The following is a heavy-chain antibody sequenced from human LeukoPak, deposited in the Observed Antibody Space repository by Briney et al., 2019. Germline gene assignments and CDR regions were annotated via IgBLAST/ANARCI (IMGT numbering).Heavy chain of an antibody. CDR2: IYTSGST. J-gene: IGHJ6*03. D-gene: IGHD2-15*01. V-gene: IGHV4-4*07. Sequence: SETLSLTCTVSGGSISSYYWSWIRQPAGKGLEWIGRIYTSGSTNYNPSLKSRVTMSVDTSKNQFSLKLSSVTAADTAVYYCARERGDCSGGSCYDFGNYYYYYMDVWGKGTTVTVSS. CDR3: ARERGDCSGGSCYDFGNYYYYYMDV. CDR1: GGSISSYY.